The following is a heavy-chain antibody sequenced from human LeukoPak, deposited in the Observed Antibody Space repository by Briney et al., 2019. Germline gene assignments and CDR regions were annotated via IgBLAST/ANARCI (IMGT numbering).Heavy chain of an antibody. CDR1: GFTFSTYA. CDR2: ISGTGGST. J-gene: IGHJ4*02. Sequence: QPGGSLRLSCAASGFTFSTYAMSWVRQAPGKGLEWVSGISGTGGSTYYADSVRGRFTISRDNSKNTLYLQMNSLRAEDTAVYYCAREPHNYYDSSGYYNYFDCWGQGTLVTVSS. CDR3: AREPHNYYDSSGYYNYFDC. D-gene: IGHD3-22*01. V-gene: IGHV3-23*01.